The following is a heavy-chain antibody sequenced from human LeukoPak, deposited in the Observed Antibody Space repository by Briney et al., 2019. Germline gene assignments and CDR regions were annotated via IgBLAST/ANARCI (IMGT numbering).Heavy chain of an antibody. V-gene: IGHV4-34*01. CDR2: INHSGST. CDR1: GVSFSGYY. J-gene: IGHJ3*02. Sequence: PSETLSLTCAVYGVSFSGYYWSWIRQPPGKGLEWIGEINHSGSTNYNPSLKSRVTISVDTSKNQFSLKLSSVTAADTAVYYCARGLTYYDFWSGYSPRAFDIWGQGTMVTVSS. D-gene: IGHD3-3*01. CDR3: ARGLTYYDFWSGYSPRAFDI.